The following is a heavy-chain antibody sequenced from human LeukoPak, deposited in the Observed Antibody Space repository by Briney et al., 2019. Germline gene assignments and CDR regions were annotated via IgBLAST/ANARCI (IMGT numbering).Heavy chain of an antibody. CDR1: GFTFGKYW. Sequence: GGSLRLSCVASGFTFGKYWMSWVRQAPGKGLEWVANIKLDGSEKNYVDSVKGRFTISRDNTKNSLYLQMNSLRAEDTAVFYCARDPYDTWSRRGNFDSWGQGTLVTVSS. J-gene: IGHJ4*02. CDR3: ARDPYDTWSRRGNFDS. D-gene: IGHD3-3*01. V-gene: IGHV3-7*03. CDR2: IKLDGSEK.